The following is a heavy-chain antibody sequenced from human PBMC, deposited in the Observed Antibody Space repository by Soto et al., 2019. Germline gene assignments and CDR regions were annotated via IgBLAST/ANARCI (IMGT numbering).Heavy chain of an antibody. CDR2: INHSGST. D-gene: IGHD3-10*01. CDR1: GGSFSGYY. V-gene: IGHV4-34*01. CDR3: ARGNLGRFYYGSGPRHGLDY. Sequence: SETLSLTCAVYGGSFSGYYWSWIRQPPGKGLEWIGEINHSGSTNYNPSLKSRVTLSVDTSKNQFSLKLSSVTAADTAVYYCARGNLGRFYYGSGPRHGLDYWGQGTLVTVSS. J-gene: IGHJ4*02.